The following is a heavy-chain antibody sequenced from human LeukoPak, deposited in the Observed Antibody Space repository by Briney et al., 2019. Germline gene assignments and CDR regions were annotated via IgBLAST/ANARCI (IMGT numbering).Heavy chain of an antibody. Sequence: NPSETLSLTCTVSGGSISSSSYYWGWIRQPPGKGLEWIGSIYYSGSTYYNPSLKSRVTISVDTSKNQFSLKLSSVTAADTAVYYCASCGEFGQYYFDYWGQGTLVTVSS. CDR1: GGSISSSSYY. D-gene: IGHD3-10*01. CDR2: IYYSGST. CDR3: ASCGEFGQYYFDY. V-gene: IGHV4-39*07. J-gene: IGHJ4*02.